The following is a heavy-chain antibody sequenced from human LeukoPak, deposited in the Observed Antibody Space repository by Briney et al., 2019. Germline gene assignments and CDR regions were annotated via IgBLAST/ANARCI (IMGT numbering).Heavy chain of an antibody. CDR2: INPNSGGT. CDR1: GYTFTGYY. J-gene: IGHJ4*02. Sequence: ASVKVSCKASGYTFTGYYMHWVRQAPGQGLEWMGWINPNSGGTNYAQRFQGRVTMTRDTSISTAYMELSRLRSGDTAVYYCARDYGSGSYLPFDYWGQGTLVTVSS. CDR3: ARDYGSGSYLPFDY. D-gene: IGHD3-10*01. V-gene: IGHV1-2*02.